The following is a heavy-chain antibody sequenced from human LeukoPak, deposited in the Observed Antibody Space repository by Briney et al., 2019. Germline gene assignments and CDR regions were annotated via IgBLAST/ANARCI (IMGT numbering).Heavy chain of an antibody. CDR1: GFTFSSYW. CDR3: ARDKRERGYSYGYWFDYYYGMDV. J-gene: IGHJ6*02. D-gene: IGHD5-18*01. CDR2: IKQDGSEK. V-gene: IGHV3-7*03. Sequence: GGSLRLSCAASGFTFSSYWMSWVRQAPGKGLEWVANIKQDGSEKYYVDSVKGRFTISRDNAKNSLYLQMNSLRAEDTAVYYCARDKRERGYSYGYWFDYYYGMDVWGQGTTVTVSS.